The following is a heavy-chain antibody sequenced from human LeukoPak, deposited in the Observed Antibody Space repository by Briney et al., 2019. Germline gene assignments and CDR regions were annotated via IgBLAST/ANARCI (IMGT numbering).Heavy chain of an antibody. CDR2: IDWDDDK. J-gene: IGHJ3*02. Sequence: SGPALVKPTQTLTLTCTFSGFSLSTSGMCVSWIRQPPGKALEWLARIDWDDDKYYSTSLKTRLTISKDTSKNQVVLTMTNMDPVDTATYYCARSPYYYDSSGYYGAFDIWGQGTMVTVSS. V-gene: IGHV2-70*11. D-gene: IGHD3-22*01. CDR1: GFSLSTSGMC. CDR3: ARSPYYYDSSGYYGAFDI.